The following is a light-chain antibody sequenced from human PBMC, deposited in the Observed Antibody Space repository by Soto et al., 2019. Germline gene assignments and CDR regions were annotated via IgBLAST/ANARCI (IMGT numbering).Light chain of an antibody. Sequence: QSVLTQPPSVSAAPGQKVTISCSGSSSNIGINFVSWYQQLPGTAPKLLIYENNKRPSGIPDRFSGSKSGTSATLGITGLQTGDEADYYCGSWDTSLSAFYVFGTGTKLPS. CDR2: ENN. CDR3: GSWDTSLSAFYV. CDR1: SSNIGINF. V-gene: IGLV1-51*02. J-gene: IGLJ1*01.